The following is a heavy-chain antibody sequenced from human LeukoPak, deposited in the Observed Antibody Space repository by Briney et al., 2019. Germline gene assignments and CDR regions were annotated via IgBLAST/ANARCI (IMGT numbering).Heavy chain of an antibody. Sequence: GSLRLSCAGSGFTFRISWMSWVRQAPGRGLEWVANIKEDGSEKNYVDSVKGRFTISRDNDKNLMYLQMNSLRAEDTAMYYCARGGRPDYWGQGILVTVSS. CDR2: IKEDGSEK. D-gene: IGHD6-6*01. J-gene: IGHJ4*02. V-gene: IGHV3-7*05. CDR3: ARGGRPDY. CDR1: GFTFRISW.